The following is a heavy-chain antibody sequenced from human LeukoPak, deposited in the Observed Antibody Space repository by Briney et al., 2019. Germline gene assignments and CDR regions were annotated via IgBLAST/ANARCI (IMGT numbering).Heavy chain of an antibody. D-gene: IGHD6-19*01. CDR3: ARDSGYSSGWSYY. J-gene: IGHJ4*02. V-gene: IGHV1-69*06. CDR2: IIPIFGSA. Sequence: ASVKVSCKASGGTFSSYAISWVRQAPGQGLEWMGGIIPIFGSANYAQKFQGRVTITADKSTSTAYMELSSLRSEDTAVYYCARDSGYSSGWSYYWGQGTLVTVSS. CDR1: GGTFSSYA.